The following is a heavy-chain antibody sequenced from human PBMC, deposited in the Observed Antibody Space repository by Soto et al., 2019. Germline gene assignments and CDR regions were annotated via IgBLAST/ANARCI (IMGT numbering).Heavy chain of an antibody. Sequence: SETLSLTCTVSGGSISSGGYYWSWIRQHPGKGLEWIGCVYYNGRTYYNPSLKSRITISVDTSKKHFSLKLSSVTAADTAVYYCASTKDYSSSLDYWGQGILVTVSS. J-gene: IGHJ4*02. CDR2: VYYNGRT. V-gene: IGHV4-31*03. D-gene: IGHD6-6*01. CDR1: GGSISSGGYY. CDR3: ASTKDYSSSLDY.